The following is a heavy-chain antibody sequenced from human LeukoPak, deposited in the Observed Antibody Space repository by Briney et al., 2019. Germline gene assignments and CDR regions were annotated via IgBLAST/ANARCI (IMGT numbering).Heavy chain of an antibody. J-gene: IGHJ4*02. Sequence: PSETLSLTCTVSGGPISHYYWSWIRQSPGMGLDWIAYIHFSGSTNYNPSLKSRVTISVDTSKNQFSLKLSSVTAADTAVYYCARQDYGDYPPGYWGQGTLVTVSS. CDR3: ARQDYGDYPPGY. CDR1: GGPISHYY. V-gene: IGHV4-59*08. D-gene: IGHD4-17*01. CDR2: IHFSGST.